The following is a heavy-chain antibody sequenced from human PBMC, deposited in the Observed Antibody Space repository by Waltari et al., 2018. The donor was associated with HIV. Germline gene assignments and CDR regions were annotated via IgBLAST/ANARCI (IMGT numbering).Heavy chain of an antibody. V-gene: IGHV4-34*01. CDR1: IGALSSHY. CDR2: IFHNGRT. D-gene: IGHD6-13*01. J-gene: IGHJ4*02. Sequence: QAHLQQWGAGRLNSSETLSLTCAVYIGALSSHYWSWLRQSPGQGLQWIGEIFHNGRTNYNSSLEGLVTISIDTSKNQFSLRLKSVTAADTSVYYCARGPKGDGSSDYYFDYWGQGTLVTVS. CDR3: ARGPKGDGSSDYYFDY.